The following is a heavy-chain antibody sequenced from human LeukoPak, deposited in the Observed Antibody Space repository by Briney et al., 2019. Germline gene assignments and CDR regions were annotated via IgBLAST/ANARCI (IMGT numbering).Heavy chain of an antibody. CDR1: GGSISSYY. J-gene: IGHJ3*02. Sequence: SETLSLTCTVSGGSISSYYWSWIRQPPGKGLEWIGEINHSGSTNYNPSLKSRVTISVDTSKNQFSLKLSSVTAADTAVYYCARGRPRVFYYGSGSYYNARAFDIWGQGTMVTVSS. CDR3: ARGRPRVFYYGSGSYYNARAFDI. D-gene: IGHD3-10*01. CDR2: INHSGST. V-gene: IGHV4-34*01.